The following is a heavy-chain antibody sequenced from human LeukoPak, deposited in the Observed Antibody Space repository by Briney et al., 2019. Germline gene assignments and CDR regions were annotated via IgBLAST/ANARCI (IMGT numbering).Heavy chain of an antibody. CDR2: INHSGST. CDR3: ARGYRGSGWYFYFDY. D-gene: IGHD6-19*01. V-gene: IGHV4-34*01. J-gene: IGHJ4*02. Sequence: SETLSLTCAVYGGSFSGYYWSWIRQAPGEGLEWIGEINHSGSTNYNPSLKSRVTISVDTSKNQFSLKLSSVTAADTAVYYCARGYRGSGWYFYFDYWGQGTLVTVSS. CDR1: GGSFSGYY.